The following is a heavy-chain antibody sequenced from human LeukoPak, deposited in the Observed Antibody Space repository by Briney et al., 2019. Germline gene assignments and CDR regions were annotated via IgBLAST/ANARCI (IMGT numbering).Heavy chain of an antibody. V-gene: IGHV3-53*01. J-gene: IGHJ4*02. CDR3: AREGGAGGTIDY. Sequence: SGGSLRLSCAASGFTFSSYAMNWVRQAPGKGLEWVSVIYSGGSTYYADSVKGRFTISRDNSKNTLYLQMNSLRAEDTAVYYCAREGGAGGTIDYWGQGTLVTVSS. D-gene: IGHD2-8*01. CDR1: GFTFSSYA. CDR2: IYSGGST.